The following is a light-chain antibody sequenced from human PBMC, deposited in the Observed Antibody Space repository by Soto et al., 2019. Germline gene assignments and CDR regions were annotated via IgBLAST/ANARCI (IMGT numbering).Light chain of an antibody. J-gene: IGKJ1*01. CDR3: QQYGTSPWT. CDR2: GAS. CDR1: QTVSNNY. Sequence: EIVLTQSPGTLSLSSGERATLSCRASQTVSNNYLAWYRQKPGQAPTLLIYGASSRALGTPDRFSGSGSGTDFTLTISRLEPEDFAVYHCQQYGTSPWTFGQGTRVEIK. V-gene: IGKV3-20*01.